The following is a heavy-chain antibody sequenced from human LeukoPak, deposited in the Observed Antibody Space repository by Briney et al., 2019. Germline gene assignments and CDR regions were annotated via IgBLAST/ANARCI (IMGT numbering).Heavy chain of an antibody. CDR3: ATHCSSTSCYENGMDV. CDR2: IYHSGST. D-gene: IGHD2-2*01. J-gene: IGHJ6*04. V-gene: IGHV4-38-2*01. Sequence: SETLSLTCAVSGYSISSGYYWGWIRQPPGKGLEWIGSIYHSGSTYYNPSLKSRVTISVGTSKNQFSLKLSSVTAADTAVYYCATHCSSTSCYENGMDVWGKGTTVTVSS. CDR1: GYSISSGYY.